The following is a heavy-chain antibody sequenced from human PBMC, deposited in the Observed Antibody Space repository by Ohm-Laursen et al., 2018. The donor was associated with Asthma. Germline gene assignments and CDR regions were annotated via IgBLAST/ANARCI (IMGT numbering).Heavy chain of an antibody. CDR1: RFTFSSYS. D-gene: IGHD2-2*02. CDR3: ARTISQTSAGMDV. CDR2: ISSSSTI. J-gene: IGHJ6*02. Sequence: SLRLSCAASRFTFSSYSMNWVRQAPGKGLEWVSYISSSSTIYYADSVKGRFTISRDNAKNSLYLQMNSLRAEDTAVYYCARTISQTSAGMDVWGQGTTVTVSS. V-gene: IGHV3-48*01.